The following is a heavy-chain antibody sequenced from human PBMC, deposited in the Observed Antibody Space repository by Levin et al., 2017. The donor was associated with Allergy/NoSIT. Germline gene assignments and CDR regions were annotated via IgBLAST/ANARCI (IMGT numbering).Heavy chain of an antibody. CDR1: GFIFSGYD. V-gene: IGHV3-30*03. J-gene: IGHJ4*02. CDR3: ARGFPYFYETSGYVFDY. Sequence: SCAASGFIFSGYDMHWVRQVPGKGLEWVTVISFDGSKKYYADSVKGRFTISRDTSRNTLYLQMNSLRVEDTAIYYCARGFPYFYETSGYVFDYWGQGTLVTVSS. D-gene: IGHD3-22*01. CDR2: ISFDGSKK.